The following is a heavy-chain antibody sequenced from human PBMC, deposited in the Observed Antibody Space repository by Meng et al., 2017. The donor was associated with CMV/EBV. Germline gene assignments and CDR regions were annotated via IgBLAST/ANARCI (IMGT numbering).Heavy chain of an antibody. CDR2: ISWNSGSI. CDR1: GFTFDDYA. J-gene: IGHJ6*02. Sequence: GGSLRLSCAASGFTFDDYAMHWVRQAPGKGLEWVSGISWNSGSIGYADSVKGRFTISRDNAKNSLYLQMNSLRAEDTALYYCAKSLRIAAAGPDYGMDVWGRGTTVTVSS. D-gene: IGHD6-13*01. CDR3: AKSLRIAAAGPDYGMDV. V-gene: IGHV3-9*01.